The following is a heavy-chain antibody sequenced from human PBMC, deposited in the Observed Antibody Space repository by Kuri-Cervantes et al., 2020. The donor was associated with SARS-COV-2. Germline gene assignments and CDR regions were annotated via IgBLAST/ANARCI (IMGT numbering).Heavy chain of an antibody. V-gene: IGHV3-23*01. Sequence: ETLSLTCAVYGGSFSGYYWSWVRQAPGKGLEWVSAISGSGGSAYYADSVKGRFTISRDNSKNTLYLQMNSLRAEDTAVYYCAKGPVGATGAFDIWGQGTMVTVSS. D-gene: IGHD1-26*01. CDR2: ISGSGGSA. CDR1: GGSFSGYY. J-gene: IGHJ3*02. CDR3: AKGPVGATGAFDI.